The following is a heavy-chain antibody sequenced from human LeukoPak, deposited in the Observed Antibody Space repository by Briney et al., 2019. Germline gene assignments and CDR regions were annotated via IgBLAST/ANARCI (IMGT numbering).Heavy chain of an antibody. CDR1: GYSISSGYY. Sequence: PSETLSLTCTVSGYSISSGYYWGWIRQPPGKGLEWIGSIYHSGITYYNPSLKSRVTISVDTSKNQFSLKLSSVTAADTAVYYCARFHIVVVVAANYAFDIWGQGTMVTVSS. CDR3: ARFHIVVVVAANYAFDI. D-gene: IGHD2-15*01. J-gene: IGHJ3*02. CDR2: IYHSGIT. V-gene: IGHV4-38-2*02.